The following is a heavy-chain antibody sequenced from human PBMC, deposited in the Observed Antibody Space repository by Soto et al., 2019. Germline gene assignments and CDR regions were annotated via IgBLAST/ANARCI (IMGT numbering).Heavy chain of an antibody. CDR3: ASRSAAGTFDY. CDR2: IYPGDSDT. CDR1: WYSFSRHW. D-gene: IGHD6-13*01. Sequence: GGFLKISFKGPWYSFSRHWVGWVGQMPGKGLEWMGIIYPGDSDTRYSPSFQGQVTISADKSISTAYLQWSSLKASDTAMYYCASRSAAGTFDYWGQGTLVTVSS. V-gene: IGHV5-51*01. J-gene: IGHJ4*02.